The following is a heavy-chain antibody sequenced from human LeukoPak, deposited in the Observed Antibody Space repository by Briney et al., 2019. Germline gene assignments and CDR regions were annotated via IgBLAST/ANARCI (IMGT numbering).Heavy chain of an antibody. CDR1: GFTFSSYA. D-gene: IGHD5-12*01. Sequence: GGSLRLSCAASGFTFSSYAKSRVRQAPGEGLEWVSTISGSGGNTYYADSVKGRFTISRDNSKNTLYLQMNSLRAEDTAVYYCAKDHRIVATSYYYGMDVWGQGTTVTVSS. J-gene: IGHJ6*02. CDR3: AKDHRIVATSYYYGMDV. V-gene: IGHV3-23*01. CDR2: ISGSGGNT.